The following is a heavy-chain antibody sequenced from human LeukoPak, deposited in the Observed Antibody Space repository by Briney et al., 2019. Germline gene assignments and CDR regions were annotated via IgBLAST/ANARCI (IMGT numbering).Heavy chain of an antibody. D-gene: IGHD2-2*01. J-gene: IGHJ5*02. CDR3: ARRLTQYDCFDP. Sequence: SQTLSLTCAISGDSVSIKSTAWNWIRQSPSRGLEWLGRTYYRSTWYNDYAVSVRGRITVNPDTSKNQFSLHLNSVTPEDTAVYYCARRLTQYDCFDPWGQGILATVSS. CDR2: TYYRSTWYN. CDR1: GDSVSIKSTA. V-gene: IGHV6-1*01.